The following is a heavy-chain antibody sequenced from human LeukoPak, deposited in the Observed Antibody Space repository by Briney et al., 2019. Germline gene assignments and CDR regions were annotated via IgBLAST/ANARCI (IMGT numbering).Heavy chain of an antibody. V-gene: IGHV3-21*01. CDR2: ISSSSSYI. CDR1: GFTFSSYS. D-gene: IGHD1-1*01. CDR3: ARDRGGTGTSFDY. Sequence: GGSLRLSCAASGFTFSSYSMNWVRQAPGKGLEWVSSISSSSSYIYYADSVKGRFAISRDNAKNSLYLQMNSLRAEDTAVYYCARDRGGTGTSFDYWGQGILVTVSS. J-gene: IGHJ4*02.